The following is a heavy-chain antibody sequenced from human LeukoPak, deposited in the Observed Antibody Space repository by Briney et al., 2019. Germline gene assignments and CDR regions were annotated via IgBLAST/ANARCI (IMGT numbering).Heavy chain of an antibody. CDR1: GGSISSSSYY. J-gene: IGHJ4*02. Sequence: SETLSLTCTVSGGSISSSSYYWGWIRQPPGKGLEWIGSIYYSGSTYYNPSLKSRVTISVDTSKNQFSLKLSSVTAADTAVYYCARVLGAAADLWALDYWGQGTLVTVSS. V-gene: IGHV4-39*07. CDR3: ARVLGAAADLWALDY. CDR2: IYYSGST. D-gene: IGHD6-13*01.